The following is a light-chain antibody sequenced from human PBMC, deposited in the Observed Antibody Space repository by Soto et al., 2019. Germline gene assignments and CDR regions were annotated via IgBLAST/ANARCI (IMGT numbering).Light chain of an antibody. V-gene: IGKV4-1*01. J-gene: IGKJ5*01. CDR1: QSVLYSSNNKNY. CDR2: WAS. CDR3: QQYYSTHIT. Sequence: DIIMTQSPDSLDVYLGVRANTNCYSSQSVLYSSNNKNYLAWYQQKPGQPPKLLIYWASTRESGVPDRFSGSGSGTDFTLTISSLQAEDVAVYYCQQYYSTHITFGQGTRLEIK.